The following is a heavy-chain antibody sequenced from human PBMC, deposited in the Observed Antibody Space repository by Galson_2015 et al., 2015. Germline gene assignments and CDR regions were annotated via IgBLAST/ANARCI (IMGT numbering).Heavy chain of an antibody. Sequence: SLRLSCAVSGFSVSTKYMTWVRQAPGKGLEWVSSIYRGGGDSTYYADSVKGRFTISRDNSKNTVYLQMNSLRPEDTAVYYCATVTKPLRYFDSWGQGTLVTVSS. D-gene: IGHD3-9*01. J-gene: IGHJ4*02. V-gene: IGHV3-53*01. CDR2: IYRGGGDST. CDR1: GFSVSTKY. CDR3: ATVTKPLRYFDS.